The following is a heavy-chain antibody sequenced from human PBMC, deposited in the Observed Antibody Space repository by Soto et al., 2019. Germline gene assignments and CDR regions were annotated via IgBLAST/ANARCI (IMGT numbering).Heavy chain of an antibody. CDR1: GDSISNLDYF. J-gene: IGHJ5*01. CDR3: ARGRYCLNCRCFRDWFDS. V-gene: IGHV4-30-4*01. Sequence: PSETLSLTCSVSGDSISNLDYFWAWIRQPPGQALEYIGYMYKSATTYYNPSFESPVAISVDTSKSQFTLNVASVTAADTAVYFCARGRYCLNCRCFRDWFDSWGQGALVTVS. D-gene: IGHD2-15*01. CDR2: MYKSATT.